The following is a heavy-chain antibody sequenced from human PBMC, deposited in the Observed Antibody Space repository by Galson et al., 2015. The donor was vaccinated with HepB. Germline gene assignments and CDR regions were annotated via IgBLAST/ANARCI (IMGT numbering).Heavy chain of an antibody. Sequence: SVKVSCKASGYTFINYDINWVRQATGQGLEWMGWMNPNSGTSGHAQKFQGRVTMTRNTSISTAYMELSSLRSEDTAVYHCALLFYYGSGTYHNLDYWGQGTPVTVSS. J-gene: IGHJ4*02. V-gene: IGHV1-8*01. CDR1: GYTFINYD. D-gene: IGHD3-10*01. CDR2: MNPNSGTS. CDR3: ALLFYYGSGTYHNLDY.